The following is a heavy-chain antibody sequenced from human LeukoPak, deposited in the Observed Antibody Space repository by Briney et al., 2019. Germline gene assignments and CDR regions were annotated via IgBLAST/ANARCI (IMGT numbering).Heavy chain of an antibody. Sequence: SETLSLTCTVSRGSISNYYWSWIRQPPGKGLEWIGEINHSGSTNYNPSLKSRVTISVDTSKNQFSLKLSSVTAADTAVYYCARGGAARRGWSDPWGQGTLVTVSS. D-gene: IGHD6-6*01. CDR2: INHSGST. V-gene: IGHV4-34*01. CDR3: ARGGAARRGWSDP. J-gene: IGHJ5*02. CDR1: RGSISNYY.